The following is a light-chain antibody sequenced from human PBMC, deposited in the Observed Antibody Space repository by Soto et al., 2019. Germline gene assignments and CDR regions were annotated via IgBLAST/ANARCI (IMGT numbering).Light chain of an antibody. V-gene: IGKV1-5*03. J-gene: IGKJ4*01. CDR3: QQRSNWPLT. CDR1: QTISSW. Sequence: DIQMTQSPSTLSASVGDRVTIACRASQTISSWVAWYQQKPGKAPRLLIYKTSSLESGVPSRFSGSGSGTEFTLTISGLQPDDFAVYYCQQRSNWPLTVGGGTKVDIK. CDR2: KTS.